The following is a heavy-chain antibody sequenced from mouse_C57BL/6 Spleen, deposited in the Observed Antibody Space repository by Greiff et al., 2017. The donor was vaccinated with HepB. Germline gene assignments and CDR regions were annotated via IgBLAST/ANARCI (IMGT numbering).Heavy chain of an antibody. CDR2: INPYNGDT. J-gene: IGHJ3*01. V-gene: IGHV1-20*01. Sequence: EVNVVESGPELVKPGDSVKISCKASGYSFTGYFMNWVMQSHGKSLEWIGRINPYNGDTFYNQKFKGKATLTVDKSSSTAHMELRSLTSEDSAVYYCARSTMVTTEFAYWGQGTLVTVSA. D-gene: IGHD2-2*01. CDR3: ARSTMVTTEFAY. CDR1: GYSFTGYF.